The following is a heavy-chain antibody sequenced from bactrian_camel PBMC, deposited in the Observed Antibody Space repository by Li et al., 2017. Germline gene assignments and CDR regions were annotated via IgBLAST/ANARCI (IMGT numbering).Heavy chain of an antibody. Sequence: HVQLVESGGGSVQAGGSLRRSCGASGSIYGDACVGWLRQAPGKEREGVAAIDSDGIASYADSVKGRFTVSRDNAKDTLYLQMNSLKIEDTAVYYCALGSSRQATMTARGKGTQVTVS. CDR1: GSIYGDAC. V-gene: IGHV3S53*01. J-gene: IGHJ4*01. D-gene: IGHD3*01. CDR2: IDSDGIA.